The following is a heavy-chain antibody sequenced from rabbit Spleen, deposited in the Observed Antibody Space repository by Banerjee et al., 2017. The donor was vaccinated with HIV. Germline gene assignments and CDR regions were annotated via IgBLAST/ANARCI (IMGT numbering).Heavy chain of an antibody. CDR1: GVSFSDKDV. D-gene: IGHD7-1*01. CDR3: ARDTGTSFSSYGMDL. Sequence: EQLEESGGGLVKPEGSLTLTCKASGVSFSDKDVMCWVRQAPGKGLEWISCIAGSSSGFTYSATWATGRFTISKTSSTTVTLQMTSLTVADTATYFCARDTGTSFSSYGMDLWGQGTLVTVS. J-gene: IGHJ6*01. V-gene: IGHV1S45*01. CDR2: IAGSSSGFT.